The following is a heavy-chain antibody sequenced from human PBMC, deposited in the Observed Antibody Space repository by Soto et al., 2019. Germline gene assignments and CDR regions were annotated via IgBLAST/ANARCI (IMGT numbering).Heavy chain of an antibody. V-gene: IGHV1-18*01. CDR2: INTYTGDT. CDR3: ARDQRQQHVFDF. CDR1: GYSFINYG. J-gene: IGHJ4*02. Sequence: GASVKVSCKTSGYSFINYGITWVRQAPGQGLEWMGWINTYTGDTNYAQRFQDRVTLTTDTATSSAYMELRSLRSEDTAVYYCARDQRQQHVFDFWGQGTLVTVSS. D-gene: IGHD1-1*01.